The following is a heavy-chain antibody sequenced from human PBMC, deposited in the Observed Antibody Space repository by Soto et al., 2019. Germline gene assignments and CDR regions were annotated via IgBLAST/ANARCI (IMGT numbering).Heavy chain of an antibody. V-gene: IGHV3-7*03. CDR2: IKTDESEK. Sequence: EVQLVESGGGLVQPGGSLRLSCAASGFTFSTYWMSWVRQAPGKGLEWVANIKTDESEKYYVDSVRGRFTTSRDHARNFFYLQMNSLTGEDTAVYYCTRDGYPFALDVWGLGTSVTVSS. D-gene: IGHD5-12*01. J-gene: IGHJ6*02. CDR1: GFTFSTYW. CDR3: TRDGYPFALDV.